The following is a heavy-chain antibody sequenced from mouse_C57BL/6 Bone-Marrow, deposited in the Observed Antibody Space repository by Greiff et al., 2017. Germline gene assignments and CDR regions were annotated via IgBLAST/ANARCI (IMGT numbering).Heavy chain of an antibody. Sequence: QVQLQQPGAELVMPGASVKLSCKASGYTFTSYWITWVKQRPGQGLEWIGDIYPGSGSTNYNEKFKSKATLTVDTSSSTAYMQLSSLTSEDSAVYYCALSGSSPLAYWGQGTLVTVSA. CDR2: IYPGSGST. CDR1: GYTFTSYW. J-gene: IGHJ3*01. D-gene: IGHD1-1*01. V-gene: IGHV1-55*01. CDR3: ALSGSSPLAY.